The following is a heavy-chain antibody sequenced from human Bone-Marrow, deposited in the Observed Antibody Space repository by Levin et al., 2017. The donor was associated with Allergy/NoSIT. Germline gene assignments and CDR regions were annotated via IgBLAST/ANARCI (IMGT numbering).Heavy chain of an antibody. V-gene: IGHV4-34*01. Sequence: SQTLSLTCAVYGESFSGYYWSWIRQAPGKGLEWIGEIRHSGSTNYNPSLKSRVTISEEMSKNQFSLKLSSVTATDTAVYYCARGDWGVRFDSWGQGTLVSVSS. CDR1: GESFSGYY. D-gene: IGHD3-10*01. CDR2: IRHSGST. CDR3: ARGDWGVRFDS. J-gene: IGHJ4*02.